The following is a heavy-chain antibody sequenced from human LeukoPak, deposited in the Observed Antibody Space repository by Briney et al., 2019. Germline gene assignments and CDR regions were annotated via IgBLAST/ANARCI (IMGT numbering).Heavy chain of an antibody. Sequence: SGTLSLTCAVSGGSISSSNWWTWVRQPPGEGLEWIGEIYQGGNTNYNPSLKSRVSMSVDESENQLSLKLTSVTAADTAIYYCAARGYVYGEFDHWAQGTPVTVSS. CDR3: AARGYVYGEFDH. D-gene: IGHD5-18*01. J-gene: IGHJ4*02. V-gene: IGHV4-4*02. CDR1: GGSISSSNW. CDR2: IYQGGNT.